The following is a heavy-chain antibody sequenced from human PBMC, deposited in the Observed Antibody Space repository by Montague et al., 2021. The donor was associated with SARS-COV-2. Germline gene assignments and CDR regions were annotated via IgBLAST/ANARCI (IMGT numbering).Heavy chain of an antibody. D-gene: IGHD3-16*01. CDR3: AREVAGVKTNWLDT. CDR1: GGSIRNYY. V-gene: IGHV4-4*07. CDR2: IYSSGSI. J-gene: IGHJ5*02. Sequence: SETRSLTCNVSGGSIRNYYWSWIRQPAGKGLEWIGRIYSSGSINYNPSLKTRTTLSVDTSKNQLSLRLNSVTAADTAVYYCAREVAGVKTNWLDTWGQGTLVTVSS.